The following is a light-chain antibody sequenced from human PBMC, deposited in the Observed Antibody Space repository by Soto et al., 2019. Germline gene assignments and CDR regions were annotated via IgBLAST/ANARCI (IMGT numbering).Light chain of an antibody. V-gene: IGLV2-8*01. CDR2: EVN. J-gene: IGLJ2*01. CDR3: NSYVGNTNNVV. Sequence: QSVLTQPPSASGSPGQSVTISCTGTGSDVGGNNYVSWYQQHPGKAPKLMIYEVNKRPSGVPDRFSGSKSGNTASLTVSGLQADDEADYYCNSYVGNTNNVVFGGWTKLTVL. CDR1: GSDVGGNNY.